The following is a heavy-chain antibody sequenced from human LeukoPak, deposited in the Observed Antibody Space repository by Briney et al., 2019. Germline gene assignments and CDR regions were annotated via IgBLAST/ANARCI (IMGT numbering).Heavy chain of an antibody. D-gene: IGHD2-21*02. CDR3: ARVGWVTSFVES. CDR1: GGSISSGGYY. V-gene: IGHV4-31*03. CDR2: MYHNGRP. Sequence: PSETLSLTCTVSGGSISSGGYYWSWIRQQPGKGLESIACMYHNGRPYYNPSLQSRVTISVDTSKNQFSLKLSSVTAADTAIYYCARVGWVTSFVESWGQGTQVTVSS. J-gene: IGHJ4*02.